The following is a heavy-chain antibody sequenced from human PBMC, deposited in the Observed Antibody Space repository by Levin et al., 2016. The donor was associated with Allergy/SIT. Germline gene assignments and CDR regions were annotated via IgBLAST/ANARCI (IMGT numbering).Heavy chain of an antibody. J-gene: IGHJ5*02. V-gene: IGHV4/OR15-8*02. CDR2: MHHTGTT. CDR3: GRRLWDNWSDT. CDR1: GDSITNNVW. Sequence: SETLSLTCDVFGDSITNNVWWSWVRLAPGRGLEWVGEMHHTGTTHYNPSLQSRLTISIDGSKNEFSLKLRSVTAADTAVYYCGRRLWDNWSDTWGQGTLVTVSS. D-gene: IGHD2-21*01.